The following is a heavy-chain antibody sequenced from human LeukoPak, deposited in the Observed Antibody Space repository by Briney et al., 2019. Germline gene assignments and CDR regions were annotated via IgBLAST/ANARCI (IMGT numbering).Heavy chain of an antibody. J-gene: IGHJ4*02. D-gene: IGHD3-22*01. CDR3: ARGHYDSSGYYYFGY. V-gene: IGHV4-59*01. CDR2: IYYSGST. CDR1: GGSISSYY. Sequence: PLETLSLTCTVSGGSISSYYWSWIRQPPGKGLEWIGYIYYSGSTNYNPSLKSRVTISVDTSKNQFSLKLSSVTAADTAVYYCARGHYDSSGYYYFGYWGQGTLARVSS.